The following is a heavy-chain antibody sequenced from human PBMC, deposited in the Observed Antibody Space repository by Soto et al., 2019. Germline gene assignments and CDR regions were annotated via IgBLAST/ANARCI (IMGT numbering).Heavy chain of an antibody. V-gene: IGHV4-39*01. CDR2: IFFSGST. CDR1: GGSISKSSYY. J-gene: IGHJ3*02. Sequence: SETLSLTCTVSGGSISKSSYYWGWIRQPPGKGLEWIGSIFFSGSTHYNPSLKSRVTISVDTSKNQFSLKLSSVSAADTAVYYCARHPAEDAFDIWGQGTMVT. CDR3: ARHPAEDAFDI.